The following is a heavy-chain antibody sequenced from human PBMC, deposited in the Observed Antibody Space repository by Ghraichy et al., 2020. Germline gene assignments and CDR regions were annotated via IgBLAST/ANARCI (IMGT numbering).Heavy chain of an antibody. Sequence: SETLSLTCTVSGGSISSYYWSWIRQPPGKGLEWIGYIYYSGSTNYNPSLKSRVTISVDTSKNQFSLKLSSVTAADTAVYYCASGGGYSGYEPFDYWGQGTLVTVS. CDR3: ASGGGYSGYEPFDY. CDR2: IYYSGST. D-gene: IGHD5-12*01. V-gene: IGHV4-59*01. CDR1: GGSISSYY. J-gene: IGHJ4*02.